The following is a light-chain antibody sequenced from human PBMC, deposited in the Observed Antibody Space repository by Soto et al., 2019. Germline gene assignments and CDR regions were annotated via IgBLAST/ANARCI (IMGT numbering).Light chain of an antibody. V-gene: IGKV1-5*03. CDR2: KAS. CDR3: QQYNGNWT. CDR1: QSISSW. Sequence: DIQMTQSPSTLSASVGDRVTITCRASQSISSWLAWYQQKPGKAPKLLIYKASTLQSGVPSRFSGSGSGTESTLAISSLQPDDSATYYCQQYNGNWTFGQGTKVEIK. J-gene: IGKJ1*01.